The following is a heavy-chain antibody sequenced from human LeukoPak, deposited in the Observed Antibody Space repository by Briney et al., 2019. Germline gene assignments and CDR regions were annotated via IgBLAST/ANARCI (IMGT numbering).Heavy chain of an antibody. CDR3: ARERPTTVTDEGYFDY. D-gene: IGHD4-17*01. CDR2: IYYSGST. J-gene: IGHJ4*02. CDR1: GGSVSSGSYY. V-gene: IGHV4-61*01. Sequence: PSETLSLTCTVSGGSVSSGSYYWSWIRQPPGKGLEWIGYIYYSGSTNYNPSLKSRVTISVDTSKNQFSLKLSSVTAADTAAYYCARERPTTVTDEGYFDYWGQGTLVTVSS.